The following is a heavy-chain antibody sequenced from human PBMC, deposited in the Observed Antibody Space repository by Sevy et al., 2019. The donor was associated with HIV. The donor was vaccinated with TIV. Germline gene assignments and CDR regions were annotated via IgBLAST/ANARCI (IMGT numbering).Heavy chain of an antibody. V-gene: IGHV3-15*01. Sequence: GGSLRLSCTASGFTFNNYAMTWVRQAPGKGLEWVGRIKSKTDGGTTDYAAPVKGRFTISRDDSKNTLYLQMNSLKTEDPAVYYCTTDGGGYNYGYSFDYWGQGTLVTVSS. D-gene: IGHD5-18*01. CDR2: IKSKTDGGTT. J-gene: IGHJ4*02. CDR1: GFTFNNYA. CDR3: TTDGGGYNYGYSFDY.